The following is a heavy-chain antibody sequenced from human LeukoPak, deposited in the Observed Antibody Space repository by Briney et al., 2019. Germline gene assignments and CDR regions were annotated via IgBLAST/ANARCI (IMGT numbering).Heavy chain of an antibody. J-gene: IGHJ4*02. CDR3: ARGKYGSGSYYRSPPKYYFDY. Sequence: MASETLSLTCSVSGYSISSGNYWGWIRQPPGKGLEWIGSIYYSGSTYYNPSLNSRVTISVDTSKNQFSLKLSSVTAADTAVYYCARGKYGSGSYYRSPPKYYFDYWGQGTLVTVSS. CDR1: GYSISSGNY. D-gene: IGHD3-10*01. CDR2: IYYSGST. V-gene: IGHV4-38-2*01.